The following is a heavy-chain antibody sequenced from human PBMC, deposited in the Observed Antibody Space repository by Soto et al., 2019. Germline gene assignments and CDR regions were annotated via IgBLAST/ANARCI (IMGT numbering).Heavy chain of an antibody. CDR1: GYTFTGYY. CDR3: ARGIPVTRATPREFDF. J-gene: IGHJ4*02. V-gene: IGHV1-2*02. CDR2: INPNSGGT. D-gene: IGHD2-15*01. Sequence: QVQLVQSGAEVKKPGASVKVSCKASGYTFTGYYMHWVRQAPGQGLEWMGWINPNSGGTNHAQKFKGRVTMTRDTSISTAYMELSRLSCNDTAVYYCARGIPVTRATPREFDFWGQGTLVTVSS.